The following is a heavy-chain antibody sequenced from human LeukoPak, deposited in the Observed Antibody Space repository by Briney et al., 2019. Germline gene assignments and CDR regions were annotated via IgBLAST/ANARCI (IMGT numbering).Heavy chain of an antibody. CDR2: IIPIFGTA. J-gene: IGHJ4*02. Sequence: ASVKVSCKASGGTFNSYAISWVRQAPGQGLEWTGGIIPIFGTANYAQKFQGRVTITADESTSTAYMELSSLRSEDTAVYYCARSGVAENDYWGQGTLVTVSS. D-gene: IGHD3-10*01. CDR1: GGTFNSYA. CDR3: ARSGVAENDY. V-gene: IGHV1-69*01.